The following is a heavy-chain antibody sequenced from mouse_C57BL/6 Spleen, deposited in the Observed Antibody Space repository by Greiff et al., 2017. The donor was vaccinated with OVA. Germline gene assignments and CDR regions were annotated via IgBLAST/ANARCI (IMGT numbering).Heavy chain of an antibody. CDR2: IDHENGDT. V-gene: IGHV14-4*01. CDR3: TRYEYGGSWFAY. Sequence: EVKLVESGAELVRPGASVTLSCTASGFNIKDDYMHWVKQRPEQGLEWIGWIDHENGDTEYASKLQGKATITADTSYHTAYLQLRSLTSEDTAVYYCTRYEYGGSWFAYWGQGTLVTVSA. D-gene: IGHD2-4*01. J-gene: IGHJ3*01. CDR1: GFNIKDDY.